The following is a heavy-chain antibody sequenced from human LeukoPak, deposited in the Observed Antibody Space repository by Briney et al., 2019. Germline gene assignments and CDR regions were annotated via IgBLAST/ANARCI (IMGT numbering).Heavy chain of an antibody. CDR2: ITTGGNT. CDR3: ARGSVGPDC. D-gene: IGHD1-26*01. Sequence: PGESLRLSCVASGFTFSSYAMTWVRQAPGKGLEWVSLITTGGNTFYAGSVKGRFTVSRDNSKNTVYLQMNSLRAEDTAVYYCARGSVGPDCWGQGTLVTVSS. CDR1: GFTFSSYA. V-gene: IGHV3-23*01. J-gene: IGHJ4*02.